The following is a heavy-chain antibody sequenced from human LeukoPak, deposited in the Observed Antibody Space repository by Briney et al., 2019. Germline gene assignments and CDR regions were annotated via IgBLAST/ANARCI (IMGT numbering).Heavy chain of an antibody. Sequence: GGSLRLSCAASGFTFSDSYMSWIRQAPGKGLEWVSYISSSSTYTEYAGSVKGRFTISRDNAKNSLYLQMNSLRAEDTALYYRAREASSLKSGYSGYDLSVWDYWGQGTLVTVSS. CDR1: GFTFSDSY. V-gene: IGHV3-11*05. CDR2: ISSSSTYT. J-gene: IGHJ4*02. D-gene: IGHD5-12*01. CDR3: AREASSLKSGYSGYDLSVWDY.